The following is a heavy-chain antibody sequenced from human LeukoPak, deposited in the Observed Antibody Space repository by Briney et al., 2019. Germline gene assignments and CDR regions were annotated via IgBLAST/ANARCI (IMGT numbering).Heavy chain of an antibody. Sequence: GGSLRLSCAASGFTFSSYGMSWVRQAPGKGLEWVSAISGSGGSTYYADSVKGRFTISRDNSKNTLYLQMNSLRAEDTAVYYCALSRGYDILTGYSYFDYWGQGTLVTVSS. CDR2: ISGSGGST. J-gene: IGHJ4*02. CDR1: GFTFSSYG. D-gene: IGHD3-9*01. CDR3: ALSRGYDILTGYSYFDY. V-gene: IGHV3-23*01.